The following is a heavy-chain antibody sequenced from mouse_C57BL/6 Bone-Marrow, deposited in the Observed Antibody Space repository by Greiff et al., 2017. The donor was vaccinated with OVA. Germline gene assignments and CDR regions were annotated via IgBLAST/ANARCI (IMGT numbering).Heavy chain of an antibody. Sequence: QVQPKQSGAELVKPGASVKISCKASGYAFSSYWMNWVKQRPGKGLEWIGQIYPGDGDTNYNGKFKGKATLTADKSSSTAYMQLSSLTSEDSAVYFCAGVTFDAMDYWGQGTSVTVSS. V-gene: IGHV1-80*01. J-gene: IGHJ4*01. CDR1: GYAFSSYW. CDR3: AGVTFDAMDY. CDR2: IYPGDGDT. D-gene: IGHD2-1*01.